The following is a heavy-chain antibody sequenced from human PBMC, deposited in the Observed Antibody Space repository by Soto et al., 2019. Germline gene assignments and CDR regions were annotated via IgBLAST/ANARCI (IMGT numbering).Heavy chain of an antibody. CDR3: ARRIAVARMYYFDY. J-gene: IGHJ4*02. D-gene: IGHD6-19*01. CDR2: IYYSGST. Sequence: SETLSLTCTVSGGSVSSGSYYWSWIRQPPGKGLEWIGYIYYSGSTNYNPSLKSRVTISVDTSKNQFSLKLSSVTAADTAVYHCARRIAVARMYYFDYWGQGTLVTVSS. V-gene: IGHV4-61*01. CDR1: GGSVSSGSYY.